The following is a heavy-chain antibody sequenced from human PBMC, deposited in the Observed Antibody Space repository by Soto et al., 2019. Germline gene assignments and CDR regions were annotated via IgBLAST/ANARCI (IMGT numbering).Heavy chain of an antibody. CDR3: ATWHLQEHAYDI. V-gene: IGHV3-53*01. CDR2: LYDLDGT. CDR1: GFTVSGKKY. J-gene: IGHJ3*02. Sequence: DVQLVASGGGLIQPGESLRLSCEAFGFTVSGKKYVAWVRQAPAKGLEWVSALYDLDGTYYADSVKDRFTTSSDSSRTTVYLQMNSLRPDDTAVYSCATWHLQEHAYDIWGQGTMVTVSS. D-gene: IGHD1-1*01.